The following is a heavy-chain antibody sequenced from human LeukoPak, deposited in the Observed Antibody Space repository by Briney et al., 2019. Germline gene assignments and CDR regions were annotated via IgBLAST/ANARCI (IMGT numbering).Heavy chain of an antibody. D-gene: IGHD6-6*01. V-gene: IGHV3-11*04. CDR1: GFTFSDYY. CDR2: ISSSGSTI. Sequence: GGSLRLSCAASGFTFSDYYMSWIRQVPGKGLEWVSYISSSGSTIYYADSVKGRFTISRDNAKNSLYLQMNSLRAEDTAVYYCARDAGYSSSSACDYWGQGTLVTVSS. J-gene: IGHJ4*02. CDR3: ARDAGYSSSSACDY.